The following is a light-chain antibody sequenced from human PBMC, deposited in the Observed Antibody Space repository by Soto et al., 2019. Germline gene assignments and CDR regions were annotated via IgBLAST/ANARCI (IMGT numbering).Light chain of an antibody. V-gene: IGLV2-14*01. Sequence: QSVLTQPASVSGSPGQSITISCTGTSSDVGGYNYVSWYQQHPGKAPKLMIYDVSNRPSGVSNRFSGSKSGNTASLTISGLQAEDEANYYCSSYTRSSTLSLFGNGTKVTGL. CDR3: SSYTRSSTLSL. J-gene: IGLJ1*01. CDR2: DVS. CDR1: SSDVGGYNY.